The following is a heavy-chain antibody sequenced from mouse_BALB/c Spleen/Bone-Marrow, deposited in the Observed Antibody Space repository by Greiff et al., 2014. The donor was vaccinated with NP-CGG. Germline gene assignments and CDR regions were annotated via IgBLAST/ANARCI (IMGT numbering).Heavy chain of an antibody. CDR2: IDPANGNT. Sequence: EVQLQQSGAELVKPGASVKLSCTASGFNIKDTYMHWVKQRPEQGLEWIGRIDPANGNTKYDPKFQGKATITADTSSNTAYLQLSSLTSEDTAVYYCASYRYAWYFDVWGAGTTVTASS. D-gene: IGHD2-14*01. CDR1: GFNIKDTY. J-gene: IGHJ1*01. CDR3: ASYRYAWYFDV. V-gene: IGHV14-3*02.